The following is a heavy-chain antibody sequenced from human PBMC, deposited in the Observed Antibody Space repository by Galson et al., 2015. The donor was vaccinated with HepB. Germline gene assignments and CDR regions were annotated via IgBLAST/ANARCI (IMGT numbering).Heavy chain of an antibody. CDR2: LNQQGGEK. J-gene: IGHJ5*01. CDR1: GFTFSDFW. Sequence: SLRLSCAGSGFTFSDFWMNWVRQAPGKGLEWVASLNQQGGEKYYVDSVKGRFTISRDNTKNSLFLQLNSLRVEDTAVYYCARDHVVPGRLFDSWGQGTLVTVS. V-gene: IGHV3-7*03. D-gene: IGHD2-2*01. CDR3: ARDHVVPGRLFDS.